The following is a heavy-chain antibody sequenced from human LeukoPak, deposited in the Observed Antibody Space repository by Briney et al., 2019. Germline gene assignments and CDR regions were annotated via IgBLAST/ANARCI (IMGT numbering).Heavy chain of an antibody. CDR1: GYTFSDFY. Sequence: AASVRVSCKASGYTFSDFYIRWGRQAPGQGLEYVGWITPKSGDTYSPQRFPGRVTITRDASISTAYMELSSLRSDDTAVYFCARVRFADERAWAYWGQGTLVTVSS. V-gene: IGHV1-2*02. CDR2: ITPKSGDT. CDR3: ARVRFADERAWAY. D-gene: IGHD1-1*01. J-gene: IGHJ4*02.